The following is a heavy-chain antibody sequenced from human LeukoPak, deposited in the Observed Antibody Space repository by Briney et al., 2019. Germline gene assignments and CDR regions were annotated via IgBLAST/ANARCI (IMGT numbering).Heavy chain of an antibody. CDR1: GFTFSSYA. CDR2: ISGSGGST. V-gene: IGHV3-23*01. D-gene: IGHD6-13*01. Sequence: GGSLRLSCAASGFTFSSYAMSWVRQASGKGLEWVSAISGSGGSTYYADSVKGRFTISRDNAKNSLYLQMNSLRAEDTAVYYCAIIPRAAAGPSARSPFHYWGQGTLVTVSS. CDR3: AIIPRAAAGPSARSPFHY. J-gene: IGHJ4*02.